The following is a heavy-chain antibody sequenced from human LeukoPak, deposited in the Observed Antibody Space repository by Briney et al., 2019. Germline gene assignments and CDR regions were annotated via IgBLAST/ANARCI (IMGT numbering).Heavy chain of an antibody. D-gene: IGHD4-11*01. CDR2: INPGGSST. CDR1: GFTFSNYW. J-gene: IGHJ4*02. Sequence: GGSLRLSCAASGFTFSNYWMHWVRQVPGKGLVWVSRINPGGSSTTYADSVKGRFTISRDNAKNTLYLQMNSLRAEDTAVYYCARSNQADDYWGQGTLVTVSS. CDR3: ARSNQADDY. V-gene: IGHV3-74*01.